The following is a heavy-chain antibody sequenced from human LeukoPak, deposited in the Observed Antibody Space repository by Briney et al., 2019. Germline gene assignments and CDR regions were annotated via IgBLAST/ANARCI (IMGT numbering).Heavy chain of an antibody. CDR2: IFYSGST. J-gene: IGHJ2*01. Sequence: SETLSPTCTVSGGSIRSYYWSWIRQPPGKGLEWIGYIFYSGSTNYNPSLKSRVTISVDTSKNQFSLKLSSVTAADTAVYYYARVYYSSSYDYWYFDLWGRGTLVTVSS. CDR1: GGSIRSYY. CDR3: ARVYYSSSYDYWYFDL. V-gene: IGHV4-59*01. D-gene: IGHD6-13*01.